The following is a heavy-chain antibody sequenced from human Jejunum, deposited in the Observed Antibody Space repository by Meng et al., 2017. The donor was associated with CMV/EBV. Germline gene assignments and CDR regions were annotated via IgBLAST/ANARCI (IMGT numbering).Heavy chain of an antibody. CDR2: INCNTGDT. CDR3: ARKALGGAFDI. J-gene: IGHJ3*02. Sequence: KASRYTFTGYYMHWVRQVPGQGLEWMGDINCNTGDTNYAQKFQGRVTMTRDASINTAYMEVSRLRSDDTAVYYCARKALGGAFDIWGQETTVTVSS. CDR1: RYTFTGYY. V-gene: IGHV1-2*02. D-gene: IGHD3-16*01.